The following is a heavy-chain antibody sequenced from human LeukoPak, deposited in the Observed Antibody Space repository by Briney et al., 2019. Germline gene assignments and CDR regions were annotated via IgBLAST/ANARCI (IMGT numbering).Heavy chain of an antibody. Sequence: SGPTLVNPTQTLTLTCTFSGFSLSTSGVGVGWIRQPPGKALEWLALIYWNDDKRYSPSLKSRLTITKDTSKNQVVLTMTNMDPVDTATYYCAHRQGLEYYDILTETWGQGTLVTVSS. CDR1: GFSLSTSGVG. CDR2: IYWNDDK. J-gene: IGHJ5*02. D-gene: IGHD3-9*01. V-gene: IGHV2-5*01. CDR3: AHRQGLEYYDILTET.